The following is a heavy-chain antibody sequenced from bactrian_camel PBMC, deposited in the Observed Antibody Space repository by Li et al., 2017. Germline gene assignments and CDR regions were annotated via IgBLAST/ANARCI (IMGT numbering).Heavy chain of an antibody. V-gene: IGHV3S31*01. Sequence: DVQLVESGGGLVQPGGSLRLTCAASGFTFSKNGMTWVRQAPGKEREGVAAIDVGDDHTYYAHSVTGRFTISRDNAKNTLHLQMNSLKPGDTAMYYCALHPAYILSNRLSSGMYRDWGQGTQVTVS. CDR2: IDVGDDHT. D-gene: IGHD6*01. J-gene: IGHJ4*01. CDR3: ALHPAYILSNRLSSGMYRD. CDR1: GFTFSKNG.